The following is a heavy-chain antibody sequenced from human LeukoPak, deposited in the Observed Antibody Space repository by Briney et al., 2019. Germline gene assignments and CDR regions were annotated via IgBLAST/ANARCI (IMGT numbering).Heavy chain of an antibody. V-gene: IGHV3-11*04. Sequence: GGSLRLSCAASGFTFSDYYMSWIRQAPGKGLEWVSYISSSGNTIYYADSVKGRFTISRDNAKNSLYLQMNSLRAEDTAVYYCARDRAYYYDSSGSLDYWGQGTLVTVSS. CDR2: ISSSGNTI. J-gene: IGHJ4*02. CDR1: GFTFSDYY. CDR3: ARDRAYYYDSSGSLDY. D-gene: IGHD3-22*01.